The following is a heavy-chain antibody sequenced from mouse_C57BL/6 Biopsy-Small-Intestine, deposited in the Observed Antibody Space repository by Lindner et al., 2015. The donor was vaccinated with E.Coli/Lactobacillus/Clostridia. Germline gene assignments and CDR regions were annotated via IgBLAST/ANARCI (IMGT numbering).Heavy chain of an antibody. J-gene: IGHJ2*01. Sequence: VQLQESGPVLVKPGASVKMSCKASGYTFTDYNMHWVKQSHGMSLEWIGYINPKNDGTTYNQKFKGKATMTVNKSSSTAYMEPRSLTSEDSAVCYCASYGYDFDYWGQGTTLTVSS. D-gene: IGHD2-2*01. CDR1: GYTFTDYN. V-gene: IGHV1-22*01. CDR2: INPKNDGT. CDR3: ASYGYDFDY.